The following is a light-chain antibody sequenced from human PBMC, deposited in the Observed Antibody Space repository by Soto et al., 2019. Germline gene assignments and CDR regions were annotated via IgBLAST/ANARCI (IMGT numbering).Light chain of an antibody. CDR3: EQYGSSPRT. J-gene: IGKJ4*01. CDR1: QSVSSSF. V-gene: IGKV3-20*01. Sequence: EIVLTQSPGTLSLSPGERATLSCRASQSVSSSFLAWYQQTPGQAPRLLIYGASSRATGIPDRFSGRGSGTDFTLTISRLEPEDFAVYYCEQYGSSPRTFGRGTKVDIK. CDR2: GAS.